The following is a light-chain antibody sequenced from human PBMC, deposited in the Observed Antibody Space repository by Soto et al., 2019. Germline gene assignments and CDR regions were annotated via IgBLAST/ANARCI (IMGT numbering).Light chain of an antibody. J-gene: IGKJ1*01. CDR3: QQYNNWPPWT. V-gene: IGKV3-15*01. CDR1: QSVSSN. Sequence: EIVLTQSPGTLSLSPGERATLSCRASQSVSSNVAWYQQKPGQAPRLLIYDASTRATGIPARISGSGSGTEFTLTISSLQSEDFAVYYCQQYNNWPPWTFGQGTKVDI. CDR2: DAS.